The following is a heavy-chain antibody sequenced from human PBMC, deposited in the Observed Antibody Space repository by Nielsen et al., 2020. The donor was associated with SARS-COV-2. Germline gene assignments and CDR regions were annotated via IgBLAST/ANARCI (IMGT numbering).Heavy chain of an antibody. CDR1: GFSFRDSY. J-gene: IGHJ1*01. CDR2: ISGSGSYT. Sequence: GESLKISCAASGFSFRDSYMSWIRQAPGKGLEWVSYISGSGSYTNYADSLKGRFTISRDNAKNSLYLQMDSLRAEDTAFYYCARSGHCNGGICYFTEYFQDWGQGTLVTVSS. V-gene: IGHV3-11*03. D-gene: IGHD2-8*02. CDR3: ARSGHCNGGICYFTEYFQD.